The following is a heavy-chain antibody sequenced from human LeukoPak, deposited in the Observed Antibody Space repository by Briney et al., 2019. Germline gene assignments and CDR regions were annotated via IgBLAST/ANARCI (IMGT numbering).Heavy chain of an antibody. J-gene: IGHJ6*03. CDR1: GGSISSSSHS. CDR2: IYNSGST. V-gene: IGHV4-39*07. Sequence: SETLSLTCTVSGGSISSSSHSWGWGWIRQPPGKGLEWIGAIYNSGSTYYNPSLKSRVTISVDSSKNQFSLRLTSVTAADTAVFYCARGQKGLYPYYYYYMDIWGKGTTVTVSS. D-gene: IGHD2-2*02. CDR3: ARGQKGLYPYYYYYMDI.